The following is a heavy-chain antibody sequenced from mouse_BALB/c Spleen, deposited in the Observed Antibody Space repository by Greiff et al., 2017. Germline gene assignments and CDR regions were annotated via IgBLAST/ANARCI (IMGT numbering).Heavy chain of an antibody. CDR3: ARAPYYGSSHWYFDV. CDR2: INPYNDGT. J-gene: IGHJ1*01. CDR1: GYTFTSYV. D-gene: IGHD1-1*01. V-gene: IGHV1-14*01. Sequence: EVQLQESGPELVKPGASVKMSCKASGYTFTSYVMHWVKQKPGQGLEWIGYINPYNDGTKYNEKFKGKATLTSDKSSSTAYMELSSLTSEDSAVYYCARAPYYGSSHWYFDVWGAGTTVTVSS.